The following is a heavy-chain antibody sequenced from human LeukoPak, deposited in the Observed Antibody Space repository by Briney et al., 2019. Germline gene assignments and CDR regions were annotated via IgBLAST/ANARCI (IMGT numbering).Heavy chain of an antibody. V-gene: IGHV3-23*01. J-gene: IGHJ4*02. CDR2: ISGSGGST. CDR1: RFTFSSYA. CDR3: AKTKFEYSSSSGLADY. Sequence: PGGSLRLSCAASRFTFSSYAMSWVRQAPGKGLEWVSVISGSGGSTYYADSVKGRFTISRDNSKNTLYLQMNSLRAEDTAVYYCAKTKFEYSSSSGLADYWGQGTLVTVSS. D-gene: IGHD6-6*01.